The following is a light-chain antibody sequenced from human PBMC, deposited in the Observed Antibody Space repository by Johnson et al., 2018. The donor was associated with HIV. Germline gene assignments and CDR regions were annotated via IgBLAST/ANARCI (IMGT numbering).Light chain of an antibody. V-gene: IGLV1-51*01. CDR3: GTWDSSLSAPLYV. CDR1: SSNIGNNY. CDR2: DNN. J-gene: IGLJ1*01. Sequence: QSVLTQPPSVSVAPGQKVTISCSGSSSNIGNNYVSWYQQLPGTAPKLLIYDNNKRPSGIPDRFSGSKSGTSATLGITGLQTGDEADYYCGTWDSSLSAPLYVFGTGTKVTVL.